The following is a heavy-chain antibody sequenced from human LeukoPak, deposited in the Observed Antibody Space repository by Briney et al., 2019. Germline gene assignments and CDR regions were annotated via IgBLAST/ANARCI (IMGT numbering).Heavy chain of an antibody. CDR2: IKQDGSEK. CDR1: GFTFSSYW. V-gene: IGHV3-7*01. Sequence: PGGSLRLSXAASGFTFSSYWMSWVRQAPGKGLEWVANIKQDGSEKYYVDSVKCRFTISRDNSKNTVYLQMNNLRPEDTAVYYCARDLGRQQLVAGWFDPWGQGTLVAVSS. CDR3: ARDLGRQQLVAGWFDP. J-gene: IGHJ5*02. D-gene: IGHD6-13*01.